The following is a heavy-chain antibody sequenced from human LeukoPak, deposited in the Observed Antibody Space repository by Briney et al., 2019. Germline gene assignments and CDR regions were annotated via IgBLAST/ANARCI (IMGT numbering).Heavy chain of an antibody. J-gene: IGHJ6*03. CDR2: IYHSGST. Sequence: TLSLTCTVSGGSISSGGYYWSWIRQPPGKGLEWIGYIYHSGSTYYNPSLKSRVTISVDRSKNQFSLKLSSVTAADTAVYYCARDQGGSKLDYYYYMDVWGKGTTVTVSS. CDR3: ARDQGGSKLDYYYYMDV. CDR1: GGSISSGGYY. D-gene: IGHD5-24*01. V-gene: IGHV4-30-2*01.